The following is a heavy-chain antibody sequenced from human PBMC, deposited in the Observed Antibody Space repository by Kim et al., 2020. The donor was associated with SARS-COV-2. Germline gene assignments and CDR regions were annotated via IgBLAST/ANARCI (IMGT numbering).Heavy chain of an antibody. D-gene: IGHD4-17*01. Sequence: SETLSLTCSVSGGSISSSSHFWGWIRQPPGKGLEWIGSIYYSGSAYYNPSLKSRVTISVDTSKNQFSLKLSSVTAADTAIYYCARLLLNYGDLTFDYWGQGTLVTVSS. V-gene: IGHV4-39*01. J-gene: IGHJ4*02. CDR1: GGSISSSSHF. CDR3: ARLLLNYGDLTFDY. CDR2: IYYSGSA.